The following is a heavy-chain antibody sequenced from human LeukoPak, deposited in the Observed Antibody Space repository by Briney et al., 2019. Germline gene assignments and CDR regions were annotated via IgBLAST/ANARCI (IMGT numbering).Heavy chain of an antibody. CDR1: GFTFSSYS. J-gene: IGHJ4*02. Sequence: GGSLRLSCAASGFTFSSYSMNWVRQAPGKGLEWVSSISSSSSYIYYADSVKGRFTIARDNAKNSLYMQMNSLRAEDTAVYYCARGLYDSSGYYYGGGLFWGQGTLVTVSS. V-gene: IGHV3-21*01. CDR2: ISSSSSYI. CDR3: ARGLYDSSGYYYGGGLF. D-gene: IGHD3-22*01.